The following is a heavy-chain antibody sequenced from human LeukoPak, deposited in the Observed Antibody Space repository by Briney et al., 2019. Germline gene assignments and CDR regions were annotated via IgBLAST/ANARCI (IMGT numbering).Heavy chain of an antibody. V-gene: IGHV4-34*01. CDR2: INHSVST. D-gene: IGHD3-16*01. CDR3: ARYPWGSYYVDY. CDR1: GGSFSAYY. J-gene: IGHJ4*02. Sequence: LETLSLTCAVYGGSFSAYYCSWIRQPPGKGLEWIGEINHSVSTNYNPSLKSPVTISVDTSKNQFSLKLSAVTAEDTAVYYCARYPWGSYYVDYWGQGTLVTVSS.